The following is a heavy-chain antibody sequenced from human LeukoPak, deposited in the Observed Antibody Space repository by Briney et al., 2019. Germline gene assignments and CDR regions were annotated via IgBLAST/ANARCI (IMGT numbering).Heavy chain of an antibody. CDR1: GFTFSTYA. D-gene: IGHD3-22*01. Sequence: GGSLRLSCAGSGFTFSTYAMTWVRQAPGKGLEWVSSISGNSGSTYYADSVKGRFTISRDSRKNTLYLQMNSLRAEDTAVYYCAKRAEYYYDSSGYYSHWGQGTLVTVSS. CDR2: ISGNSGST. J-gene: IGHJ4*02. V-gene: IGHV3-23*01. CDR3: AKRAEYYYDSSGYYSH.